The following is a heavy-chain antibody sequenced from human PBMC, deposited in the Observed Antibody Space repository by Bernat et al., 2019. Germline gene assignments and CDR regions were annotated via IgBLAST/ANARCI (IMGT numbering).Heavy chain of an antibody. V-gene: IGHV3-53*04. CDR1: GFTVSSNY. CDR3: ARGQGGWLQNYYFDY. J-gene: IGHJ4*02. CDR2: IYSGGST. Sequence: EVQLVESGGGLVQPGGSLRLSCAASGFTVSSNYMSWVRQAPGKGLEWVSVIYSGGSTYYADSVKGRFTISRHNSKNTLYLQMNSLGAEDTAVYYCARGQGGWLQNYYFDYWGQGTLVTVSS. D-gene: IGHD5-24*01.